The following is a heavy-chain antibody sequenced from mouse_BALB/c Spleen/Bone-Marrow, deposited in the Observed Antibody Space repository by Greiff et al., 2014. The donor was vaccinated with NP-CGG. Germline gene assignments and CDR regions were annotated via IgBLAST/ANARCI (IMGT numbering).Heavy chain of an antibody. J-gene: IGHJ2*01. CDR3: ARQGDGYFDY. CDR1: GFTFSSYA. Sequence: EVNLVESGGGLVKPGGSLKLSCAASGFTFSSYAMSWVRQTPEKRLEWVATISSGGSYTYYPDSVKGRFTISRDNAKNTLYLQMSSLRSEDTAIYYCARQGDGYFDYWGQGTTLTASS. D-gene: IGHD2-3*01. CDR2: ISSGGSYT. V-gene: IGHV5-9-3*01.